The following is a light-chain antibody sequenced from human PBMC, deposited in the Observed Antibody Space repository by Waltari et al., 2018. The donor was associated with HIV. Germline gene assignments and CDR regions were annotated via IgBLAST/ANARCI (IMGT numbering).Light chain of an antibody. V-gene: IGKV3-15*01. Sequence: EIVMTQSPATLSVSPGERAALSCRASQSVNNNVAWYQQKPGQAPRLLIYAAATRATGIPARFSGSGSGAEFTLTISSLQSEDFAVYYCQQYQSWPLTFGGGTKVQIK. CDR1: QSVNNN. CDR2: AAA. CDR3: QQYQSWPLT. J-gene: IGKJ4*02.